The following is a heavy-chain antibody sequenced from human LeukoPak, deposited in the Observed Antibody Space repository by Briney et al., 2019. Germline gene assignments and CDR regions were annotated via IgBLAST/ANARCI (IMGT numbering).Heavy chain of an antibody. CDR1: GLTFSSYG. CDR3: AKGGCSSTTCYLANP. CDR2: ISYDGTIR. V-gene: IGHV3-30*18. Sequence: GGSLRLSCAASGLTFSSYGMHWVRQAPGKGLEWVAVISYDGTIRNYADSVKGRFTISRDNSKNTLYLQMNSLTAEDTALYCCAKGGCSSTTCYLANPWGQGTLVTVSS. D-gene: IGHD2-2*01. J-gene: IGHJ5*02.